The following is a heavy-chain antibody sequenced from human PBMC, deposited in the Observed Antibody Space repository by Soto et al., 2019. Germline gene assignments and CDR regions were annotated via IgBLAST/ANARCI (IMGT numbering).Heavy chain of an antibody. CDR1: GYTFTKYD. Sequence: GASVKVSCKASGYTFTKYDISWVRQAPGQGLEWLGLISPNSGRPSYAQKFEGRVTMTTDTSTTTAYLELRSLRSDDTAVYYCVRQYYDFWTDYPDIDCWGQGTLVTVSS. V-gene: IGHV1-18*04. CDR2: ISPNSGRP. D-gene: IGHD3-3*01. J-gene: IGHJ4*02. CDR3: VRQYYDFWTDYPDIDC.